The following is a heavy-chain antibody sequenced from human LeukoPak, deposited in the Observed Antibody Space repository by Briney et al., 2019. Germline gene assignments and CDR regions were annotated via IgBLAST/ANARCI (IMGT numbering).Heavy chain of an antibody. J-gene: IGHJ4*02. CDR1: GGSISSHY. CDR3: ARELTSPDSGSGVVGFDY. Sequence: SETLSLTCTVSGGSISSHYWSWIRQPPGKGLEWIGYIYYSGSTNYNPSLKSRVTISVDTSKNQFSLKLSSVTAADTAVYYCARELTSPDSGSGVVGFDYWGQGTLVTVSS. D-gene: IGHD3-22*01. V-gene: IGHV4-59*11. CDR2: IYYSGST.